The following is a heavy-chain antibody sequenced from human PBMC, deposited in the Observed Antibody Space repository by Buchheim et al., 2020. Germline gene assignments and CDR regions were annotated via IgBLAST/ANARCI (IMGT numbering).Heavy chain of an antibody. D-gene: IGHD3-22*01. CDR1: GGSISSGGYS. V-gene: IGHV4-30-2*01. Sequence: QLQLQESGSGLVKPSQTLSLTCAVSGGSISSGGYSWSWIRQPPGKGLEWIGYIYHSGSTYYNPSLKSRVTISVDRSKHQFSLKLSSVTAADTAVYYCARDRPDYYDSSGYYYLLDWGQGTL. CDR2: IYHSGST. J-gene: IGHJ4*02. CDR3: ARDRPDYYDSSGYYYLLD.